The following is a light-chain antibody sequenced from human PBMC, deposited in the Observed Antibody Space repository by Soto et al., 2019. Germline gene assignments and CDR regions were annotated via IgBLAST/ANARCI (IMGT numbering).Light chain of an antibody. V-gene: IGKV3-11*01. J-gene: IGKJ1*01. CDR2: EAS. CDR1: QRVSTF. CDR3: QQRSGWPT. Sequence: EIVLTQSPGTLSLSPGDRATLSCRASQRVSTFLAWYQQRPGQAPRLLISEASNRATGIPARFSGSGSGTDFTLTVSSLEPEDFALYYCQQRSGWPTFGQGTKVDIK.